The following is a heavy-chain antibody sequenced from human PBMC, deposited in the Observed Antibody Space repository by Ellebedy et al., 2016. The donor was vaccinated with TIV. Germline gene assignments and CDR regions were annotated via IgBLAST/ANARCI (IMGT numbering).Heavy chain of an antibody. CDR2: IYYSGST. CDR1: GYSITSYF. D-gene: IGHD3-16*01. J-gene: IGHJ6*02. CDR3: ASYTADYYYYGLDV. V-gene: IGHV4-59*01. Sequence: SETLSLTXSVSGYSITSYFWTWIRQTPGKGLEWVGVIYYSGSTNYNPSLKSRVTISIDTSKSQFSLKLSSVTAADTAVYYCASYTADYYYYGLDVWGQGTTVTVSS.